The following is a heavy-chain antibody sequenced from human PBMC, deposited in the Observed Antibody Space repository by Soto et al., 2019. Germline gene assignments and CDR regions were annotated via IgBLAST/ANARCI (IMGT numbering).Heavy chain of an antibody. CDR3: ARSLTWGLWFGELLSPWFDP. V-gene: IGHV4-31*03. CDR1: GGSISSGGYY. CDR2: IYYSGST. Sequence: SETLSLTCTVSGGSISSGGYYWSWIRQHPGKGLEWIGYIYYSGSTYYNPSLKSRVTISVDTSKNQFSLKLSSVTAADTAVYYCARSLTWGLWFGELLSPWFDPWGQGTLVTVSS. J-gene: IGHJ5*02. D-gene: IGHD3-10*01.